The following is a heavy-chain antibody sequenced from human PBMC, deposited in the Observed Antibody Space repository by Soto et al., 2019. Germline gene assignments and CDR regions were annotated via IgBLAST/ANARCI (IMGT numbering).Heavy chain of an antibody. J-gene: IGHJ4*02. CDR3: ARDGSVAGTIDY. V-gene: IGHV1-46*01. CDR2: INPSGGST. D-gene: IGHD6-19*01. CDR1: GYTFTSYY. Sequence: ASVKVSCKASGYTFTSYYMHCVRQAPGQGLEWMGIINPSGGSTSYAQKFQGRVTMTRDTSTSTVYMELSSLRSEDTAVYYCARDGSVAGTIDYWGQGTLVTVSS.